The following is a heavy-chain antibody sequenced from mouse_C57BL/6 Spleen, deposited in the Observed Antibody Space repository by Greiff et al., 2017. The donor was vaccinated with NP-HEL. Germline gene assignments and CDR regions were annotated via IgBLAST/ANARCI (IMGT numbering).Heavy chain of an antibody. CDR2: ISDGGSYT. Sequence: EVQVVESGGGLVKPGGSLKLSCAASGFTFSSYAMSWVRQTPEKRLEWVATISDGGSYTYYPDNVKGRFTISRDNAKNNLYLQVSHLKSEDTAMFYCARDPYYTGSSYGYFDVWGTGTPAPFSS. D-gene: IGHD1-1*01. J-gene: IGHJ1*03. CDR1: GFTFSSYA. V-gene: IGHV5-4*01. CDR3: ARDPYYTGSSYGYFDV.